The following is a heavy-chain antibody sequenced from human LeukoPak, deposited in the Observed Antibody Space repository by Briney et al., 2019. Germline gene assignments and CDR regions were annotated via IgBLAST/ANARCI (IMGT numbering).Heavy chain of an antibody. CDR2: XXXSXXNI. V-gene: IGHV3-21*01. J-gene: IGHJ4*02. CDR1: GFTFSTYT. D-gene: IGHD1-26*01. CDR3: GRDQDRGSYHDPIFDY. Sequence: GGSLRLSCAASGFTFSTYTMXXXXXXXXXXXXXXXXXXXSXXNIYYADSMXGXXXXXRDDAKXLLYLQMNSLRAEDTAVYYCGRDQDRGSYHDPIFDYWGQGTLVTVSS.